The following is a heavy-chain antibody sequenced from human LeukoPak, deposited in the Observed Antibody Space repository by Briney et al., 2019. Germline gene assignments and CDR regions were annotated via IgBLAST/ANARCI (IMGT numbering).Heavy chain of an antibody. J-gene: IGHJ6*03. CDR3: AKWSGIEVILYRGGDYYYYYMDV. CDR1: GFTFSSYA. D-gene: IGHD3-22*01. CDR2: ISGSGGST. Sequence: GGSPRLSCAASGFTFSSYAMSWVRQAPGKGLKWVSAISGSGGSTYYADSVKGRFTISRDNSKNTLYLQMNSLRAEDTAVYYCAKWSGIEVILYRGGDYYYYYMDVWGKGTTVTVSS. V-gene: IGHV3-23*01.